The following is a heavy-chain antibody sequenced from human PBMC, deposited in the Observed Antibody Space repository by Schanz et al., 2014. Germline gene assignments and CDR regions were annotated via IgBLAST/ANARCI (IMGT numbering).Heavy chain of an antibody. CDR1: TFTFDHYA. V-gene: IGHV3-23*01. CDR3: ARIGGSVFDY. Sequence: EVQLLESGGGLVQPGGSLRLSCSASTFTFDHYAMSWVRQAPGKGLEWVSLISDSGDTAYYADSVKGRFTISRDNFKGALYLQMNSLRAEDTAVYYCARIGGSVFDYWAQGTLVTVSS. CDR2: ISDSGDTA. J-gene: IGHJ4*02. D-gene: IGHD3-10*01.